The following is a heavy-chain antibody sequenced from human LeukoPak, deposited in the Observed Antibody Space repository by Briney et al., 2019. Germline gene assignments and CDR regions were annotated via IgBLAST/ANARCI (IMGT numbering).Heavy chain of an antibody. CDR3: ARDNQRDYYDSSGYYDY. CDR1: GGSISSGSYY. J-gene: IGHJ4*02. Sequence: SETLSLTCSVSGGSISSGSYYWNWIRQPAGKGLESIGRIYTSGSTDYNPSLKSRVTISVDTSKNQFSLKLSSVTAADTAVYYCARDNQRDYYDSSGYYDYWGQGTLVTVSS. V-gene: IGHV4-61*02. D-gene: IGHD3-22*01. CDR2: IYTSGST.